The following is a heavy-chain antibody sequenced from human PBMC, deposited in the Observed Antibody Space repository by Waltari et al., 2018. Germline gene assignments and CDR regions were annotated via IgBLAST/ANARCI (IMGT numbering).Heavy chain of an antibody. CDR1: GYSISSGYY. V-gene: IGHV4-38-2*01. D-gene: IGHD2-2*01. CDR2: IYHSGST. J-gene: IGHJ4*02. Sequence: QVQLQESGPGLVKPSETLSLTCAVSGYSISSGYYWGWIRPAPGKGLEWIGGIYHSGSTHANPAPKSRVTMSVETSKNQFALKLSAVTAADTAVYYCTRSYCNTIRCYLPDYWGQGTLVIVSS. CDR3: TRSYCNTIRCYLPDY.